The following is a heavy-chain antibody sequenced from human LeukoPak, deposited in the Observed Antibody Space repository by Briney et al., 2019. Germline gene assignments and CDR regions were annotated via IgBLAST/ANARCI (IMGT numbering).Heavy chain of an antibody. V-gene: IGHV4-39*07. J-gene: IGHJ6*03. D-gene: IGHD6-19*01. Sequence: PSETLSLTCTVSGGSISSSSYYWGWIRQPPGKGLEWIGSIYYSGSTYYNPSLKSRVTISVDTSKNQFSLKLSSVTAADTAVYYCARDSEGLVYYMDVWGKGTTVTISS. CDR1: GGSISSSSYY. CDR3: ARDSEGLVYYMDV. CDR2: IYYSGST.